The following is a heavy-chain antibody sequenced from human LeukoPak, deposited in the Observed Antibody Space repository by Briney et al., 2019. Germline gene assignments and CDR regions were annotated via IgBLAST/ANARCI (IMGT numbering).Heavy chain of an antibody. V-gene: IGHV3-23*01. Sequence: GGSLRLSCAASGFTFSSYGMSWVRQAPGKGLEWVSSISSSGDRTYYADPVKGRFTISRDNSKNTLYLQMNSLRAEDTAVYYCAKTGNPATGDYWGQGTLVTVSS. D-gene: IGHD1-1*01. CDR2: ISSSGDRT. CDR3: AKTGNPATGDY. CDR1: GFTFSSYG. J-gene: IGHJ4*02.